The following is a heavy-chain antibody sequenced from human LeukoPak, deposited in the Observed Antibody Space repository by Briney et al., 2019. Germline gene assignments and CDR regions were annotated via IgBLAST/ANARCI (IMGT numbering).Heavy chain of an antibody. CDR2: ITKSSNYK. V-gene: IGHV3-21*01. CDR1: GFTFRSYS. J-gene: IGHJ5*02. D-gene: IGHD1-20*01. Sequence: GGSLRLSCAASGFTFRSYSMNWVRQAPGKGLQWVSSITKSSNYKYYADSVKGRFTVSRDNAENSLYLQMDSLRAEDTAVYFCARDNWSAAPGAFAPWGQGILVTVSS. CDR3: ARDNWSAAPGAFAP.